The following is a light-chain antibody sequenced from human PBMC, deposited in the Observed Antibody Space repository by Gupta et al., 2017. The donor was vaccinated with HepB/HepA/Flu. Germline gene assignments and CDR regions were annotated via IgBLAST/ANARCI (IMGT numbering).Light chain of an antibody. CDR3: EAWDDSLSGLWV. CDR1: SSNIASNY. J-gene: IGLJ3*02. V-gene: IGLV1-47*01. Sequence: QSVLSQPPSVSGTPGQRVTTSCSGSSSNIASNYVYWYQQLPGTAPKLLIYRNNQRPSGVPDRFSGSKSDTSASLAISGLRAEEEGDYYCEAWDDSLSGLWVFGGGTKVTVL. CDR2: RNN.